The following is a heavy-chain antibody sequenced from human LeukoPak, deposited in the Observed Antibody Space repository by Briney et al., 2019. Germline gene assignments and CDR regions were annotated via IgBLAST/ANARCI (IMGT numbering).Heavy chain of an antibody. CDR3: AKAVGATQRGYFDY. Sequence: GGSLRLSCAASGFTFSSCGMHWVRQAPGKGLEWVAVISYDETNKYYADSVRGRFTISRDNSKNTLHLQMNSLRAEDTTVYYCAKAVGATQRGYFDYWGQGTLVTVSS. D-gene: IGHD1-26*01. J-gene: IGHJ4*02. CDR1: GFTFSSCG. V-gene: IGHV3-30*18. CDR2: ISYDETNK.